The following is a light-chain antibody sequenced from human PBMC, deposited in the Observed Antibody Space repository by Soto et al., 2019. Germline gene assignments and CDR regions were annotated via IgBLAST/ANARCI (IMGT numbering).Light chain of an antibody. J-gene: IGKJ2*01. CDR3: LQYGSSPYT. Sequence: EIVLTQSPGTLALSPGERATLSCRASQSVSSSYLAWYQQKPGQAPMPLIYGASSRATGIPDRFSGSGSGTDFTLTISRLEPEDFAVYYCLQYGSSPYTFGQGTKLEI. V-gene: IGKV3-20*01. CDR2: GAS. CDR1: QSVSSSY.